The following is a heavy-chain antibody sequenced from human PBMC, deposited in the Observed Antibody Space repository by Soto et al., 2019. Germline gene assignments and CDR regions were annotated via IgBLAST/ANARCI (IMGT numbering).Heavy chain of an antibody. J-gene: IGHJ6*02. D-gene: IGHD2-2*01. CDR1: GGTFSSYA. Sequence: SVKVSCKASGGTFSSYAISWVRQAPGQGLEWMGGIIPIFGTANYAQKFQGRVTITADESTSTAYMELSSLRSEDTAVYYCARDSGSSALYYYYGMDVWGQGTTVTVSS. V-gene: IGHV1-69*13. CDR2: IIPIFGTA. CDR3: ARDSGSSALYYYYGMDV.